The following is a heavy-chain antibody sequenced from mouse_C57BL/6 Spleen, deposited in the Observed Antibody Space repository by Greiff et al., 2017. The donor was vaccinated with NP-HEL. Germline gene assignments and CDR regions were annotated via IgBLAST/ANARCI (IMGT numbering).Heavy chain of an antibody. V-gene: IGHV1-64*01. CDR2: IHPNSGST. CDR3: AKVTHYGYDGYAMDY. J-gene: IGHJ4*01. D-gene: IGHD2-2*01. CDR1: GYTFTSYW. Sequence: QVQLQQSGAELVKPGASVKLSCKASGYTFTSYWMHWVKQRPGQGLEWIGMIHPNSGSTNYNEKFKSKATLTVDKSSSTAYMQLSSLTSEDSAVYYCAKVTHYGYDGYAMDYWGQGTSVTVSS.